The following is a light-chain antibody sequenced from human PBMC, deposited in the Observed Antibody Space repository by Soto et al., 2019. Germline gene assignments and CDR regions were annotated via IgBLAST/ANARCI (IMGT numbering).Light chain of an antibody. V-gene: IGKV3-15*01. CDR2: DVS. Sequence: EILLTQYPRTLSLSPGQGLTLPCRASQCVTVNSLGWYQQKNGQAPRLXIYDVSTRATGVPARFSGSGYGTEFTLTIISPQSEDFAVYCCQQYNNWPPTFGQGTRLEIK. J-gene: IGKJ5*01. CDR3: QQYNNWPPT. CDR1: QCVTVN.